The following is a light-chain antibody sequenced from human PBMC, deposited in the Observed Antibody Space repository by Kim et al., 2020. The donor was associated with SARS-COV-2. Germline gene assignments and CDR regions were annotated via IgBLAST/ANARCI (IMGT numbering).Light chain of an antibody. Sequence: DIQMTQSPSSLSASVGDRVTITCRASQSISSYLNWYQQKPGKAPKPLIYAASSLQSGVPSRFSGSGSGTDFTLTISSLQPEDFATYYCQQYYSNPLTFGGGTKVDIK. J-gene: IGKJ4*01. CDR2: AAS. V-gene: IGKV1-39*01. CDR3: QQYYSNPLT. CDR1: QSISSY.